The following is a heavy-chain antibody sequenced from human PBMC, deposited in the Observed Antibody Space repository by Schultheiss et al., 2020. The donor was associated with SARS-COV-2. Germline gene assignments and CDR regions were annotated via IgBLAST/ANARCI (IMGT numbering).Heavy chain of an antibody. CDR2: IRSKAYGGTT. V-gene: IGHV3-49*04. D-gene: IGHD3-9*01. CDR3: TRHLEYYDILTGYSNYYYYGMDV. Sequence: GGSLRLSCTASGFTFGDYAMSWVRQAPGKGLEWVGFIRSKAYGGTTEYAASVKGRFTISRDDSRNTAYLQMNSLKTEDTAVYYCTRHLEYYDILTGYSNYYYYGMDVWGQGTTVTVAS. CDR1: GFTFGDYA. J-gene: IGHJ6*02.